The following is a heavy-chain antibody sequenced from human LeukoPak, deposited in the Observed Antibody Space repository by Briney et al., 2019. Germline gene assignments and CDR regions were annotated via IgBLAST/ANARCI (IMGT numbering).Heavy chain of an antibody. CDR3: AKAGPGIAVAGTLYYYGMDV. D-gene: IGHD6-19*01. J-gene: IGHJ6*02. CDR1: GFTFSSYG. Sequence: GGSLRLSCAASGFTFSSYGMHWVRQAPGKGLEWVAVISYDGSNKYYADSVKGRFTISRDNSKNTLYLQMNSLRAGDTAVYYCAKAGPGIAVAGTLYYYGMDVWGQGTTVTVSS. V-gene: IGHV3-30*18. CDR2: ISYDGSNK.